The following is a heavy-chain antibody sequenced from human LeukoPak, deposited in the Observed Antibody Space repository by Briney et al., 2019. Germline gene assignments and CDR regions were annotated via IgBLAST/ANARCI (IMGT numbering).Heavy chain of an antibody. J-gene: IGHJ1*01. CDR2: IKQDGSEK. V-gene: IGHV3-7*01. CDR1: GFTFSHYW. Sequence: GGSLRLSCAASGFTFSHYWMTWVRQAPGKGLEWVANIKQDGSEKYYVDSVKGRFTISRDNAKNSLYLQMNNLGAEDTAVYYCARGYYGSGSYSAEYFQHWGQGTLVTVSS. CDR3: ARGYYGSGSYSAEYFQH. D-gene: IGHD3-10*01.